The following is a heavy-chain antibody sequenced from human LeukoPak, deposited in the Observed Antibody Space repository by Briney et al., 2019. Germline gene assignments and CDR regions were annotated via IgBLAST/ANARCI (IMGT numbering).Heavy chain of an antibody. CDR1: GGSLSSYY. V-gene: IGHV4-59*01. J-gene: IGHJ4*02. CDR2: IYYSGST. D-gene: IGHD6-13*01. Sequence: SETLSLTCTVSGGSLSSYYWSWIRQPPGKGLEWIGYIYYSGSTNYNPSLKSRVTISVDTSKNQFSLKLSSVTAADTAVYYCARSSPSRGFDYWGQGTLVTVSS. CDR3: ARSSPSRGFDY.